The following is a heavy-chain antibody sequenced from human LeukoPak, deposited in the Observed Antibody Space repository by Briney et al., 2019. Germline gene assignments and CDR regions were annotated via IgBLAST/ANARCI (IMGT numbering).Heavy chain of an antibody. CDR3: ARDSRMQLWPTGPDAFDI. Sequence: PSETLSLTCTVSGGSISSGGYYWSWIRQHPGKGLEWIGYIYYSGSTYYNPSLKSRVTISVDTSKNQFSLKLSSVTAADTAVYYCARDSRMQLWPTGPDAFDIWGQGTMVTVSS. CDR2: IYYSGST. J-gene: IGHJ3*02. D-gene: IGHD5-18*01. V-gene: IGHV4-31*03. CDR1: GGSISSGGYY.